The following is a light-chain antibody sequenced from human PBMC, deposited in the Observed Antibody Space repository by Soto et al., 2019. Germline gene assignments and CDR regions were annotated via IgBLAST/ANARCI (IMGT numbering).Light chain of an antibody. CDR3: RQYNGWPLT. V-gene: IGKV3-15*01. CDR1: QTVSNN. J-gene: IGKJ4*01. CDR2: FAA. Sequence: ERVMTQFPATLYVSPGAKTTLSCRASQTVSNNLAWYQQKPGQAPRLLIHFAATRATGVPARFSGSGSRTEFTLTIGNLQSEDSAVDYCRQYNGWPLTVGGGTKFETK.